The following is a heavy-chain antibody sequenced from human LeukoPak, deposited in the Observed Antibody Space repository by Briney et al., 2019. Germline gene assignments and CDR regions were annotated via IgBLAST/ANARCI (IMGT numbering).Heavy chain of an antibody. J-gene: IGHJ4*02. Sequence: GGSLRLSCAASGFTFSSYSMNWVRQAPGKGLEWVSSISSSSSYIYYADSVKGRFTISRDNAKNSLYLQMNSLRAEDTAVYYCARGGNDIVVVPAAIIAYWGQGTLVTVSS. V-gene: IGHV3-21*01. D-gene: IGHD2-2*01. CDR2: ISSSSSYI. CDR3: ARGGNDIVVVPAAIIAY. CDR1: GFTFSSYS.